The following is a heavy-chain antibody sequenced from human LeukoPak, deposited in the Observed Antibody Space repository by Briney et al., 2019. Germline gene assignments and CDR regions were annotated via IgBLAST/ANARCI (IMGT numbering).Heavy chain of an antibody. CDR2: ISYLSTHV. V-gene: IGHV3-21*01. CDR1: RCTFSDYD. J-gene: IGHJ4*02. Sequence: PGGSLRLSCSASRCTFSDYDMNWVRQAPGKGLEWVSSISYLSTHVYYGDSVKGRFSISRDNAKNSLYLQMNSLGAEDTAIYYCGRAFPPLRTSSAGDLWGQGILVTVSS. D-gene: IGHD3-16*01. CDR3: GRAFPPLRTSSAGDL.